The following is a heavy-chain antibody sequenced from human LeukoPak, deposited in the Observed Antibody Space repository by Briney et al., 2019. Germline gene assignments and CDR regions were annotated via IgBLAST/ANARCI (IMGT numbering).Heavy chain of an antibody. CDR2: INGGGSNT. CDR3: AKSVVVITFRFDD. CDR1: GFPFNTYV. V-gene: IGHV3-23*01. D-gene: IGHD2-15*01. J-gene: IGHJ4*01. Sequence: PGGSLRLSCAASGFPFNTYVMSWVRQAPGKGLEWVSAINGGGSNTYYADSVKGRFTISRDNSKNMVYPQMNNLRADDTAAYYCAKSVVVITFRFDDWGQGALVTVSS.